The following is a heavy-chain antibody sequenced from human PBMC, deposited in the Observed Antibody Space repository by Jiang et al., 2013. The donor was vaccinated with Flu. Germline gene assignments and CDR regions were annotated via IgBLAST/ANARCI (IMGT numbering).Heavy chain of an antibody. D-gene: IGHD4-23*01. CDR3: ARHDLVMGTTVVTPGYFDY. Sequence: RLSCAASGFTFSSYGMHWVRQAPGKGLEWVAVIWYDGSNKYYADSVKGRFTISRDNSKNTLYLQMNSLRAEDTAVYYCARHDLVMGTTVVTPGYFDYWGQGTLVTVSS. V-gene: IGHV3-33*01. CDR2: IWYDGSNK. J-gene: IGHJ4*02. CDR1: GFTFSSYG.